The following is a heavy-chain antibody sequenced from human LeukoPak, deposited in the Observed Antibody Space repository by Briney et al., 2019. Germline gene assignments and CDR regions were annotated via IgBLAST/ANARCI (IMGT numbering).Heavy chain of an antibody. Sequence: KPSETLSLTCTVSDGSITNYDWSWVRQPPGKGLEFIGHVHYSGTTNYNPSLRSRVTISIDTSKQHFSLKLKSVTAADTAVYYCARGYGDFRVEGRYFHSWGQGTLVTVSS. V-gene: IGHV4-59*01. CDR2: VHYSGTT. D-gene: IGHD4-17*01. CDR3: ARGYGDFRVEGRYFHS. J-gene: IGHJ4*02. CDR1: DGSITNYD.